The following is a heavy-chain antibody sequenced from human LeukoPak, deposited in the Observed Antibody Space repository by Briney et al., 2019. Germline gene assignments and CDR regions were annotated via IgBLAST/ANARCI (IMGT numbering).Heavy chain of an antibody. J-gene: IGHJ1*01. CDR1: GGTFSSYA. Sequence: SVKVSCKASGGTFSSYAISWVRQAPGQGLEWMGGIIPIFGTANYAQKFQGRVTITADESTSTAYMELSSLRSEDTAIYYCARGVFGELEKLMFQHWGQGTLVTVSS. D-gene: IGHD3-10*02. V-gene: IGHV1-69*13. CDR2: IIPIFGTA. CDR3: ARGVFGELEKLMFQH.